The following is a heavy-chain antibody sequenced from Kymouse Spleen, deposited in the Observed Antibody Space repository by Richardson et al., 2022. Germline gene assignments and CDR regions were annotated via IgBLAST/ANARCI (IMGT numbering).Heavy chain of an antibody. CDR2: ISGSGGST. J-gene: IGHJ3*02. CDR1: GFTFSSYA. Sequence: EVQLVESGGGLVQPGGSLRLSCAASGFTFSSYAMSWVRQAPGKGLEWVSAISGSGGSTYYADSVKGRFTISRDNSKNTLYLQMNSLRAEDTAVYYCAKIATQWELLRGAFDIWGQGTMVTVSS. D-gene: IGHD1-26*01. V-gene: IGHV3-23*04. CDR3: AKIATQWELLRGAFDI.